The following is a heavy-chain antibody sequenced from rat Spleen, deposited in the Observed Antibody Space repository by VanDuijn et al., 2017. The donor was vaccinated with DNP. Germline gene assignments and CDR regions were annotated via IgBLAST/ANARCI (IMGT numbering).Heavy chain of an antibody. J-gene: IGHJ2*01. CDR3: ARRSDYHDY. Sequence: EVQLVESGGGLVQPGRSMKLSCAASGFTFSDYSMAWVRQAPTKGLEWVASISPGGGSTHYRDSVEGRFTVSRDNAKSTLYLQMDSLRSEDTATYYCARRSDYHDYWGQGVMVTVSS. CDR1: GFTFSDYS. CDR2: ISPGGGST. V-gene: IGHV5-25*01.